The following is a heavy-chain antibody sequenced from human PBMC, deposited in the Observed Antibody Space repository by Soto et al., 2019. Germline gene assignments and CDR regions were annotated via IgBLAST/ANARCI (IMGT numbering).Heavy chain of an antibody. D-gene: IGHD2-2*01. Sequence: SETLSLTCTVSGGSVSSGSYYWSWIRQPPGKGLEWIGYIYYSGSTNYNPSLKSRVTISVDTSKNQFSLKLSSVTAADTAVYYCARDHGYCSRTSCFDWLDPWGQGTLVTVSS. CDR3: ARDHGYCSRTSCFDWLDP. CDR1: GGSVSSGSYY. V-gene: IGHV4-61*01. CDR2: IYYSGST. J-gene: IGHJ5*02.